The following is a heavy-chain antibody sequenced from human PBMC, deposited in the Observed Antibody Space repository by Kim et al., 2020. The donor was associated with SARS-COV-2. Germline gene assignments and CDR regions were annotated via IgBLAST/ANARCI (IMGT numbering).Heavy chain of an antibody. CDR2: ISSSSSDT. CDR3: ARGGDYSSLGMDV. D-gene: IGHD2-21*02. Sequence: WIRQAPGRGPEWVSYISSSSSDTKYADSVKGRFTTSRDNAKNSLYLQMNSLRAEDTATYYCARGGDYSSLGMDVWGQGTTVTVSS. V-gene: IGHV3-11*05. J-gene: IGHJ6*02.